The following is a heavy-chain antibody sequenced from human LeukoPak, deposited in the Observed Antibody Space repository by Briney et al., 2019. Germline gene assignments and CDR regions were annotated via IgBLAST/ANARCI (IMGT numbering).Heavy chain of an antibody. CDR3: ARVPERRGYYDSSGPGAFDI. CDR2: INHSGST. Sequence: SETLSLTCAVYGGSFSGYYWSWIRQPPGKGLEWIGEINHSGSTNYNPSLKSRVTISVDTSKNQFSLKLSSVTAADTAVYYCARVPERRGYYDSSGPGAFDIWGQGTMVTVSS. D-gene: IGHD3-22*01. CDR1: GGSFSGYY. J-gene: IGHJ3*02. V-gene: IGHV4-34*01.